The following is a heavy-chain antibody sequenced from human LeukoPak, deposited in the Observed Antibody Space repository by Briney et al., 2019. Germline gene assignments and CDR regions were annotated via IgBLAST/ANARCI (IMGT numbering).Heavy chain of an antibody. D-gene: IGHD2-2*01. CDR1: GGTFSSYA. J-gene: IGHJ1*01. Sequence: SVKVSCKASGGTFSSYAISWVRQAPGQGLEWMGRIIPILGIANYAQEFQGRVTITADKSTSTAYMELSSLRSEDTAVYYCARVVPGTHFQHWGQGTLVTVSS. V-gene: IGHV1-69*04. CDR2: IIPILGIA. CDR3: ARVVPGTHFQH.